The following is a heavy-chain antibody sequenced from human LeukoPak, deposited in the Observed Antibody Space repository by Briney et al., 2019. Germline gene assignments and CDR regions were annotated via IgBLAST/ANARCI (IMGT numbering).Heavy chain of an antibody. J-gene: IGHJ6*03. D-gene: IGHD3-9*01. Sequence: ASVKVSCKASGGTFSSYAISGVRQAPGQGLDWMGWINPNSGGTNYAQKFQGRVTMTRDTSISTAYMELSRLRSDDTAVYYCARDKRYFDSYYYYYMDVWGKGTTVTISS. CDR2: INPNSGGT. V-gene: IGHV1-2*02. CDR3: ARDKRYFDSYYYYYMDV. CDR1: GGTFSSYA.